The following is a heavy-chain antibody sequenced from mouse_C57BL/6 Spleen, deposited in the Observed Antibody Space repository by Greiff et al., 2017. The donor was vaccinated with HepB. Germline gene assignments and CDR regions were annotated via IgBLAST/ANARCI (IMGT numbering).Heavy chain of an antibody. V-gene: IGHV5-16*01. CDR1: GFTFSDYY. CDR2: INYDGSST. CDR3: ARGLRLRLDGYAMDY. J-gene: IGHJ4*01. Sequence: EVQRVESEGGLVQPGSSMKLSCTASGFTFSDYYMAWVRQVPEKGLEWVANINYDGSSTYYLDSLKSRFIISRDNAKNILYLQMSSLKSEDTATYYCARGLRLRLDGYAMDYWGQGTSVTVSS. D-gene: IGHD3-2*02.